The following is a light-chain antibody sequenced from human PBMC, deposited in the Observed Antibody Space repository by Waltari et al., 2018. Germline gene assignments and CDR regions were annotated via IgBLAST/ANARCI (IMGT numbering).Light chain of an antibody. J-gene: IGLJ3*02. CDR1: SGSVSSTSY. CDR3: LVYMGSGIWV. CDR2: KTN. Sequence: QTVVTQEPSLSVSPGGTVTLTCVLSSGSVSSTSYVSWYQQRPGQTPRTRVYKTNIRASGVPDRFSGSSLGNKAALSITGAQADDECDYYCLVYMGSGIWVFGGGTKLTVL. V-gene: IGLV8-61*01.